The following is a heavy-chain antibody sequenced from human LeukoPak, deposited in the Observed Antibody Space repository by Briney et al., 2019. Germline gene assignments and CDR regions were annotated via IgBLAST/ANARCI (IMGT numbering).Heavy chain of an antibody. J-gene: IGHJ4*02. CDR3: ARDLEPYYYDSSGYYAD. CDR2: ISSSGSTI. V-gene: IGHV3-11*01. CDR1: GFTFSDYY. D-gene: IGHD3-22*01. Sequence: GGSLRLSCAASGFTFSDYYMSWIRQAPGKGLEWVSYISSSGSTIYYADSVKGRFTISRDNAKNSLYLQMNSLRAEDTAVYSCARDLEPYYYDSSGYYADWGQGTLVTVSS.